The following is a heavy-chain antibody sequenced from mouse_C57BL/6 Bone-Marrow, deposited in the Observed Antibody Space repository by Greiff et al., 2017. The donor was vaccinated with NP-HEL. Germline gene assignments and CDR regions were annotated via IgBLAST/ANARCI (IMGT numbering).Heavy chain of an antibody. Sequence: QVQLQQPGAELVKPGASVKLSCKASGYTFTSYWMHWVKQRPGRGLEWIGRIDPNSGGTKYNEKFKSKATLTVDKPSSTPYMQLSSLTSEDSAVYYCARGVVYSNYGYFDVWGTGTTVTVSS. D-gene: IGHD2-5*01. J-gene: IGHJ1*03. V-gene: IGHV1-72*01. CDR1: GYTFTSYW. CDR3: ARGVVYSNYGYFDV. CDR2: IDPNSGGT.